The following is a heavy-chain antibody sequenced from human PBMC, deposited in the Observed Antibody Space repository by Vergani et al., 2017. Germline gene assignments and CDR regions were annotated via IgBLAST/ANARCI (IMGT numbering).Heavy chain of an antibody. D-gene: IGHD1-26*01. Sequence: QVQLVQSGAEVKKPGSSVKVSCKASGGTFSSYAISWVRQAPGQGLEWMGRIIPILGTANYAQKFQGRFTITADESTSTADMELSSLRSEDTAVYYCASPGSYLVSGPDAPLDYWGQGTLVTVSS. CDR3: ASPGSYLVSGPDAPLDY. CDR1: GGTFSSYA. CDR2: IIPILGTA. V-gene: IGHV1-69*11. J-gene: IGHJ4*02.